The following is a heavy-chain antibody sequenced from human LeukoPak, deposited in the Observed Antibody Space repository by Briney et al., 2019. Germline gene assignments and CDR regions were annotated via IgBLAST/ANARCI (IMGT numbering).Heavy chain of an antibody. CDR1: GGSISTSY. CDR2: ISYSGIT. D-gene: IGHD2-21*01. V-gene: IGHV4-59*08. Sequence: SETLSLTCTVSGGSISTSYWSWIRQPPGKGLEWIAYISYSGITDYNPSLKSRVTISVDTSKNQFSLRLTSVTAADTAVYYGARQRSYLWDAFDIWGQGTLVTVSS. J-gene: IGHJ3*02. CDR3: ARQRSYLWDAFDI.